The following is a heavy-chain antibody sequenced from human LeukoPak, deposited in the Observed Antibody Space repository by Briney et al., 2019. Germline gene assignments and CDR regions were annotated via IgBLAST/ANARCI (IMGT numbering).Heavy chain of an antibody. CDR3: AKDGEDGGNFDY. Sequence: PGGSLRLSCAASGFTFSSYSMNWVRQAPGKGLEWVSAISGSGGSTYYADSVKGRFTISRDNSKNTLYLQMNSLRAEDTAVYYCAKDGEDGGNFDYWGQGTLVTVSS. CDR1: GFTFSSYS. CDR2: ISGSGGST. J-gene: IGHJ4*02. D-gene: IGHD4-23*01. V-gene: IGHV3-23*01.